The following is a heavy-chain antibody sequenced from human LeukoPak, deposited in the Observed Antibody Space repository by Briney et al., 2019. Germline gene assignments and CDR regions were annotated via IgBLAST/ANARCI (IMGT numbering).Heavy chain of an antibody. Sequence: PSETLSLTCTVSGYSISSGYYWGWIRQPPGKGLEWIGEINHSGSTNYNPSLKSRVTISIDTSKNQFSLKLSSVTAADTAVYYCAREKQQLGTTDWFDPWGQGTLVTVSS. CDR3: AREKQQLGTTDWFDP. J-gene: IGHJ5*02. CDR1: GYSISSGYY. D-gene: IGHD6-13*01. V-gene: IGHV4-38-2*02. CDR2: INHSGST.